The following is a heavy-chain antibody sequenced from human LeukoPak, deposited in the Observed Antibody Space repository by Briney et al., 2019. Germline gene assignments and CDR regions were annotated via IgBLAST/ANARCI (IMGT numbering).Heavy chain of an antibody. CDR1: GYTFTSYY. CDR2: INPSGGST. V-gene: IGHV1-46*01. J-gene: IGHJ4*02. Sequence: ASVKVSFKASGYTFTSYYMHWVRQAPGQGLELMGIINPSGGSTSYAQKFQGRVTMTRDTATSTVYMELSSLRSEDTAVYYCARPRPYCSSTSCYDEAYYFDYWGQGNLVTVSS. CDR3: ARPRPYCSSTSCYDEAYYFDY. D-gene: IGHD2-2*01.